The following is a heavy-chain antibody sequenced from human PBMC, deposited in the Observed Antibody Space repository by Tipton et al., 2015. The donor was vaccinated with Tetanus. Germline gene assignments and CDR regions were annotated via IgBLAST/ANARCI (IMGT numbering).Heavy chain of an antibody. D-gene: IGHD6-25*01. V-gene: IGHV3-21*01. CDR2: ISTSGGDT. CDR3: ASGSALDY. Sequence: SLRLSCAVSGFTFRSYDMSWVRQAPGKGLEWVSSISTSGGDTYYTDSLKGRFIISRDNAKNSLYLQMTSLRAEDTAVYYCASGSALDYWGQGTLVTVSS. J-gene: IGHJ4*02. CDR1: GFTFRSYD.